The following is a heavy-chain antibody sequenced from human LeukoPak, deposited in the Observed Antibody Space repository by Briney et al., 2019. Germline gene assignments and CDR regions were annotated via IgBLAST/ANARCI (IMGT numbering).Heavy chain of an antibody. CDR3: ARMTNMGSYWYFDL. V-gene: IGHV4-59*01. J-gene: IGHJ2*01. CDR1: GGSISGYY. Sequence: PSETLSLTCTVSGGSISGYYWSWIRQPPGKGLEWIAYIYDSGSTNYNPSPKSRVTISVDTSKNQFSLKLSSVTSADTAVYYCARMTNMGSYWYFDLWGRGTLVTVSS. D-gene: IGHD2-15*01. CDR2: IYDSGST.